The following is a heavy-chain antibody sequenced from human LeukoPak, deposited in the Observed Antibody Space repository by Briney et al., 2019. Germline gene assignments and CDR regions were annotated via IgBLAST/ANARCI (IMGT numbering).Heavy chain of an antibody. D-gene: IGHD3-16*01. J-gene: IGHJ6*02. CDR2: INHNGNVN. V-gene: IGHV3-7*03. Sequence: GGSLRLSRAASGFTFDDYAMNWARQAPGKGLEWVASINHNGNVNYYVDSVKGRFTISRDNAKNSLYLQMSNLRAEDTAVYFCARGGGLDVWGQGATVTVSS. CDR3: ARGGGLDV. CDR1: GFTFDDYA.